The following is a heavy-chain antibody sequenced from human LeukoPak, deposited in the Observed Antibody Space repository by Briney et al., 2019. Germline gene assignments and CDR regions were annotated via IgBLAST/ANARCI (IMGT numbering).Heavy chain of an antibody. Sequence: GGSLRLSCAASGFTFSSYWMHWVRQAPGKELVWVSRINSDGSSTSYADSVKGRFTISRDNAKNSLYLQMNSLRAEDTAVYYCARVYDSSGYYFDAFDIWGQGTMVTVSS. D-gene: IGHD3-22*01. CDR3: ARVYDSSGYYFDAFDI. CDR1: GFTFSSYW. CDR2: INSDGSST. J-gene: IGHJ3*02. V-gene: IGHV3-74*01.